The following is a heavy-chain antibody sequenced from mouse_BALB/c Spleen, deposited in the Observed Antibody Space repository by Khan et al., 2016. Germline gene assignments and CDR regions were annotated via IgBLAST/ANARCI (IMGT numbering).Heavy chain of an antibody. CDR3: TRYYDAYYGGFAY. CDR2: IFPSDSYT. V-gene: IGHV1-69*02. Sequence: QVQLQQPGAELVRPGASVKLSCKASGYTFTSYWINWVKQRPGQGLEWIGNIFPSDSYTNYNQKFKDKATLTVDKSSSTAFMHLSSPTSEDSAVYFCTRYYDAYYGGFAYWGQGTLVTVSA. CDR1: GYTFTSYW. J-gene: IGHJ3*01. D-gene: IGHD2-3*01.